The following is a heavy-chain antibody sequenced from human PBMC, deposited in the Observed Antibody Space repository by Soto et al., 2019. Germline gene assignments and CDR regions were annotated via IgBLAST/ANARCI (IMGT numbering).Heavy chain of an antibody. J-gene: IGHJ4*02. D-gene: IGHD1-20*01. CDR1: GASISGSCYY. CDR2: VFYTGFT. Sequence: KPSETLSLTCAVSGASISGSCYYWAWLRHSPGKGPEWIGSVFYTGFTSYNPSLESRVSVSVDTSKSQFSLKLSAVTAADTAVYYCATSQKGYNWNYFDHWGQGALVTVSS. CDR3: ATSQKGYNWNYFDH. V-gene: IGHV4-39*01.